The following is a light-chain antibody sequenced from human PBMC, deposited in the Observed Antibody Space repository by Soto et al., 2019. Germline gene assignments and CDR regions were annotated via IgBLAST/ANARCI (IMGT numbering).Light chain of an antibody. CDR2: AAS. CDR1: QGISSY. J-gene: IGKJ3*01. CDR3: QQYYSYAFT. V-gene: IGKV1-8*01. Sequence: AIRMTQSPSSFSASTGDRVTITCRASQGISSYLAWYQQKPGKAPKLLIYAASTLQSGVPSRFSGSGSGTDFTLTISCLQSEDVATYYCQQYYSYAFTFGPGTKVDIK.